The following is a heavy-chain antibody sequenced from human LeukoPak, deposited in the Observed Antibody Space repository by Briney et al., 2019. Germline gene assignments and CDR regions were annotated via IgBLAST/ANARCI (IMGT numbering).Heavy chain of an antibody. Sequence: KPGGSLRLSCAASGFTFSSYSMNWVRQAPGKGLEWVSSISSSSGYIYYADSVKGRFTISRDNAKNSLYLQMNSLRAEDTAVYYCARSLGVTGYCSSTSCYIDYWGQGTLVTVSS. CDR2: ISSSSGYI. CDR1: GFTFSSYS. J-gene: IGHJ4*02. V-gene: IGHV3-21*01. D-gene: IGHD2-2*02. CDR3: ARSLGVTGYCSSTSCYIDY.